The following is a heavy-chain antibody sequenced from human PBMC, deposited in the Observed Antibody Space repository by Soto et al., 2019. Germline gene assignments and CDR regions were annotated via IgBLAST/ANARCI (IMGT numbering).Heavy chain of an antibody. V-gene: IGHV4-39*01. D-gene: IGHD6-13*01. J-gene: IGHJ4*02. CDR1: GGSISSSSYY. Sequence: QLQLQESGPGLVKPSETLSLTCTVSGGSISSSSYYWGWIRQPPGKGLEWFGSIYYSGSTYYNPPIMIRFTISVDTSKNQFSLKLSYVTAADTAVYYCASPNSSSWYFFDYWGQGTLVTVAS. CDR3: ASPNSSSWYFFDY. CDR2: IYYSGST.